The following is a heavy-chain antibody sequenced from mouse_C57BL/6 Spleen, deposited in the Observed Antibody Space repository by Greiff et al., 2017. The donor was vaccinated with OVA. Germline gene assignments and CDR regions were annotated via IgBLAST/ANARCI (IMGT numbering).Heavy chain of an antibody. CDR3: TRGTTVVGEDAMDD. J-gene: IGHJ4*01. V-gene: IGHV1-15*01. D-gene: IGHD1-1*01. CDR2: IDPETGGT. Sequence: VKLMESGAELVRPGASVTLSCKASGYTFTDYEMHWVKQTPVHGLEWIGAIDPETGGTAYNQKFTGKAILTADKSSSTPFMELRSLTSEDAAVYYCTRGTTVVGEDAMDDWGQGTSVTVSS. CDR1: GYTFTDYE.